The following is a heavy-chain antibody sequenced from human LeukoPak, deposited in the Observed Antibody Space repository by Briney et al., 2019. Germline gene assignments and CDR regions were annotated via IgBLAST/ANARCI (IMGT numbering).Heavy chain of an antibody. Sequence: GDSLKISCKASGYRFTSYWIGWVRQMPGKGLEWLGIIFPGDSDTRYSPSFQGQVTISADKSISTAYLQWSSLKASDTAMYYCASNYYDSSGSDAFDMWGQGTMVTVSS. CDR1: GYRFTSYW. V-gene: IGHV5-51*01. J-gene: IGHJ3*02. CDR2: IFPGDSDT. CDR3: ASNYYDSSGSDAFDM. D-gene: IGHD3-22*01.